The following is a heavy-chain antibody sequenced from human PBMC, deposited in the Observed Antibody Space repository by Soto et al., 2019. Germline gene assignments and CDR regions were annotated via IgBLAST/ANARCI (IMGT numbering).Heavy chain of an antibody. D-gene: IGHD2-2*01. Sequence: QVQLVQSGAEVKKPGSSVKVSCKASGGTFSSYAISWVRQAPGQGLEWMGGIVPIFGTANYAQKFQGRVTITADDSTSTAYMELSSLRSEDTAVYYCARDIVVVPAAPPSWFDPWGQGTLVTVSS. J-gene: IGHJ5*02. CDR1: GGTFSSYA. CDR2: IVPIFGTA. V-gene: IGHV1-69*01. CDR3: ARDIVVVPAAPPSWFDP.